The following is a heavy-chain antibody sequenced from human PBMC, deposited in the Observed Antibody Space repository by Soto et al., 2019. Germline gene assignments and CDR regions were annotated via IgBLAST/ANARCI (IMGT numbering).Heavy chain of an antibody. D-gene: IGHD3-3*01. Sequence: PSETLSLTCTVSGGSISSSSYYWGWIRQPPGKGLEWIGSIYYSGSTYYNPSLKSRVTISVDTSKNQFSLKLSSVTAADTAVYYCASSTYYDFWSGNTQSTSFFDYWGQGTLVTVSS. CDR1: GGSISSSSYY. CDR3: ASSTYYDFWSGNTQSTSFFDY. J-gene: IGHJ4*02. V-gene: IGHV4-39*01. CDR2: IYYSGST.